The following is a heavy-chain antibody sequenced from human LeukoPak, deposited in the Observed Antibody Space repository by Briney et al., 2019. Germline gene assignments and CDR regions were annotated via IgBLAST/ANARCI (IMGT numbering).Heavy chain of an antibody. V-gene: IGHV1-69*13. CDR3: ARDIVEMATNAISGDRHWFDP. J-gene: IGHJ5*02. CDR2: IIPIFGTA. CDR1: GGTFTSYA. D-gene: IGHD5-24*01. Sequence: SVKVSCKASGGTFTSYAISWVRQAPGQGLEWMGGIIPIFGTANYAQKFQGRVTITADESTSTAYMELSSLRSEDTAVYYFARDIVEMATNAISGDRHWFDPWGQGTMVTVSS.